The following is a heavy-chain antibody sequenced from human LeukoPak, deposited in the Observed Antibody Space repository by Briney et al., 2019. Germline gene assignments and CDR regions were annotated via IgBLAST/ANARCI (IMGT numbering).Heavy chain of an antibody. Sequence: GGSLRLSCAASGFTFSSYAMSWVRQAPGKGLEWVSGISGSGGDTYFADSVKGRFTISRDHSKNTVFLQMDSLRVEDTAVYYCAKTTAGYSSGRYPGWPIDYWGQGTLVTVSS. J-gene: IGHJ4*02. CDR1: GFTFSSYA. CDR3: AKTTAGYSSGRYPGWPIDY. V-gene: IGHV3-23*01. D-gene: IGHD6-19*01. CDR2: ISGSGGDT.